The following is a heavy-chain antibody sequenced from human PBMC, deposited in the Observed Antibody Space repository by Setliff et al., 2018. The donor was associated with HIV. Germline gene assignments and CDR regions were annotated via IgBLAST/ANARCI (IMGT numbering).Heavy chain of an antibody. CDR1: GFTFRNYD. D-gene: IGHD6-19*01. Sequence: GGSLRLSCAASGFTFRNYDMNWVRQAPGKGLEWVSFISVSGFTIHYADSVKGRFTISRDNSKNSLHLQMSSLRPEDTAFYYCAKGLKHRSDSAWFYYDMDVWGPGTTVTVSS. CDR2: ISVSGFTI. V-gene: IGHV3-43D*04. J-gene: IGHJ6*02. CDR3: AKGLKHRSDSAWFYYDMDV.